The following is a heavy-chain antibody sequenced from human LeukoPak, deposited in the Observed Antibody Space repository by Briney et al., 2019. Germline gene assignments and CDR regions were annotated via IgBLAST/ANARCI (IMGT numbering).Heavy chain of an antibody. CDR2: ISSSSSYI. D-gene: IGHD5-12*01. CDR3: ARDSAYDYYYYGMDV. Sequence: GGSLRLSCAASGFTFSSCSMNWVRQAPGKGLEWVSSISSSSSYIYYADSVKGRFTISRDNAKNSLYLQMNSLRAEDTAVYYCARDSAYDYYYYGMDVWGKGTTVTVSS. J-gene: IGHJ6*04. CDR1: GFTFSSCS. V-gene: IGHV3-21*01.